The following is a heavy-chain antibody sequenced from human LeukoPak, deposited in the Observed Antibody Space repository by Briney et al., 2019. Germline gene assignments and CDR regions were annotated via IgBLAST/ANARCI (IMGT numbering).Heavy chain of an antibody. J-gene: IGHJ2*01. D-gene: IGHD3-16*01. CDR1: GVTFSDYV. V-gene: IGHV3-11*01. CDR2: ISASANTI. Sequence: GGSLRLSCVGSGVTFSDYVMGWIRQAPGKGLEWISYISASANTIYYADSVKGRFTISRDNAKNSLYVQLTSLSAEDTAVYFCARDRWGPTNSFDLWGRGTLVTVSS. CDR3: ARDRWGPTNSFDL.